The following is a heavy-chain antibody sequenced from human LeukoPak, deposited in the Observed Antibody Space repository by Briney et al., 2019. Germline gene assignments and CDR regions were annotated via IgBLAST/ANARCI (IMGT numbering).Heavy chain of an antibody. CDR3: AKADRRWATYYYDTSGYYYDY. J-gene: IGHJ4*02. V-gene: IGHV3-30*02. Sequence: GGSLRLSCAAYAFTFSNYGMHWVRQAPGKGLEWVAFIRYDGSNKYYADSVKGRFTISRDNSKNTLYLQMNSLRAEDTAVYYCAKADRRWATYYYDTSGYYYDYWGQGTLVTVSS. CDR2: IRYDGSNK. CDR1: AFTFSNYG. D-gene: IGHD3-22*01.